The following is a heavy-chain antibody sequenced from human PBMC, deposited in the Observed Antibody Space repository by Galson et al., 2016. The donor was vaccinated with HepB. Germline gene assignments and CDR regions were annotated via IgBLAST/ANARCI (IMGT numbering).Heavy chain of an antibody. CDR1: GGSISSSSYY. Sequence: SETLSLTCTVSGGSISSSSYYWAWIRQPPGKGLEWIGSTYYSGSTYVNPSLYSRVTISVDTSNNHFSLRLTSVTAADTALYYCARQYWGGPSDYWGQGTLVTVSS. D-gene: IGHD2/OR15-2a*01. CDR2: TYYSGST. J-gene: IGHJ4*02. CDR3: ARQYWGGPSDY. V-gene: IGHV4-39*07.